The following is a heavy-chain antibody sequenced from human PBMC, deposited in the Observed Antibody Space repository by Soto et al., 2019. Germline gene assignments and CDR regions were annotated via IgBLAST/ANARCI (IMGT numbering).Heavy chain of an antibody. J-gene: IGHJ1*01. CDR1: GGTFSSST. CDR2: ITPIFGKP. V-gene: IGHV1-69*13. D-gene: IGHD3-22*01. Sequence: SVKVSCKASGGTFSSSTISWVRQAPGQGLEWVGGITPIFGKPKYAQRFQGRVTISADESTTAAYMQLSSLRSEDTALYFCARGWGSDSTTYYYAYWGKGNSVTVS. CDR3: ARGWGSDSTTYYYAY.